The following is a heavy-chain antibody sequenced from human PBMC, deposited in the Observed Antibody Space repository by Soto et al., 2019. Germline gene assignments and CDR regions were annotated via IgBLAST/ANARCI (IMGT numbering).Heavy chain of an antibody. CDR2: IYYSGST. J-gene: IGHJ5*02. CDR3: ARRWPLARFDP. CDR1: GGSIRTSTYS. Sequence: PSETLSLTCTVSGGSIRTSTYSWGWIRQPPGKGLEWIGSIYYSGSTNYNPSLKSRVTISVDTSKNQFPLNLSSVTAADTALYYCARRWPLARFDPWGQGTLVTVSS. V-gene: IGHV4-39*01.